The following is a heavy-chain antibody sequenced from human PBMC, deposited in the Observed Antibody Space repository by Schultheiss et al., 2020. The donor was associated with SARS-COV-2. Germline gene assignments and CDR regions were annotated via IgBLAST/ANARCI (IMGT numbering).Heavy chain of an antibody. CDR2: VSGSGGST. CDR1: GFTFSSYA. Sequence: GESLKISCAASGFTFSSYAMRWVRQAPGKGLERVSVVSGSGGSTYYADSVKGRFTISRDNSKNTLYLQMNSLRAEDTAVYYCARVLDCSSTSCPFFDYWGQGTLVTVSS. CDR3: ARVLDCSSTSCPFFDY. V-gene: IGHV3-23*01. J-gene: IGHJ4*02. D-gene: IGHD2-2*01.